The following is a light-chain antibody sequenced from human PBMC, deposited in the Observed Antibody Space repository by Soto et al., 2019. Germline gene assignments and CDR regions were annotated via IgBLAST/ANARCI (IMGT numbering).Light chain of an antibody. J-gene: IGKJ4*01. Sequence: DIQMTQSPSSLSASVGDRVTITCRASQSITSYLNWYQQKPGKAPKLLIYAASSLQSGVPSRFSGSGSGKDFTITISSLQPEDFATYYCQQSYSTLGLTFGGGTKVEIK. V-gene: IGKV1-39*01. CDR1: QSITSY. CDR3: QQSYSTLGLT. CDR2: AAS.